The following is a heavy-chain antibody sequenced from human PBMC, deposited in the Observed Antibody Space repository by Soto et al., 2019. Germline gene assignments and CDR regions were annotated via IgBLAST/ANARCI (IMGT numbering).Heavy chain of an antibody. CDR2: ISGSGDST. CDR3: AKWDAYQYDSSSHWCSDN. V-gene: IGHV3-23*01. D-gene: IGHD3-22*01. CDR1: GFTFRSYA. Sequence: PGGSLRLSCAASGFTFRSYAMSWVRQAPGKGLEWVSAISGSGDSTYFADSVKGRFTISRDNSKNTLHLQMNSLRAEDTAVYYCAKWDAYQYDSSSHWCSDNWGQGTLVTVSS. J-gene: IGHJ4*01.